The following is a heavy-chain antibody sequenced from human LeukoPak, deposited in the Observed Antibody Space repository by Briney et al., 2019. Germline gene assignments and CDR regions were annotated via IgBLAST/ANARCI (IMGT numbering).Heavy chain of an antibody. CDR1: GGSISSSSYY. CDR3: ARRRVVGATSLDY. V-gene: IGHV4-39*01. CDR2: IYYSGST. D-gene: IGHD1-26*01. Sequence: SETLSLTCTASGGSISSSSYYWGWIRQPPGKGLEWIGSIYYSGSTYYNPSLKSRVTISVDTSKNQFSLKLSSVTAADTAVYYCARRRVVGATSLDYWGQGTLVTVSS. J-gene: IGHJ4*02.